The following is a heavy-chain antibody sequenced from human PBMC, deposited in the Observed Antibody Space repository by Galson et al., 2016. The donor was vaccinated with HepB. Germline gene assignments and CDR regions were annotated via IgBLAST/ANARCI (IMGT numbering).Heavy chain of an antibody. CDR3: VRDVSGNHDY. CDR2: INPDGTYT. D-gene: IGHD1-14*01. J-gene: IGHJ4*02. CDR1: GFTFSNYW. V-gene: IGHV3-74*01. Sequence: SLRLSCAASGFTFSNYWMHWVRQAPGKGLAWVSRINPDGTYTNYADSVEGRFTISRDNAKNTLFLQMNSLRAEDTAVYYCVRDVSGNHDYWGQGTLVTVSP.